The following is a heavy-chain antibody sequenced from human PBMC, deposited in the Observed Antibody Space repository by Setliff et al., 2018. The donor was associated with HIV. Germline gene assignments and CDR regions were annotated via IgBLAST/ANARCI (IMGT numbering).Heavy chain of an antibody. CDR1: GDSITSNSYY. CDR3: ARVPVPGANWFDP. J-gene: IGHJ5*02. CDR2: IYFSGST. V-gene: IGHV4-39*01. Sequence: SETLSLTCTVSGDSITSNSYYWGWIRQSPGKGLDWIGSIYFSGSTYYNPSLESRVTISMDTSKNQFSLKLTSVTAADTAVYYCARVPVPGANWFDPWGLGTLVTAPQ.